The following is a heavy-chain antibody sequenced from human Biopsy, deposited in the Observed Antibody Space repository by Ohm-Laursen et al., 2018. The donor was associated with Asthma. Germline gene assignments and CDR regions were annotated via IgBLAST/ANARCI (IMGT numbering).Heavy chain of an antibody. Sequence: SVTVSCKSPGGTFSNFAISWVRQAPGQGLEWLGGIMTVFGTTNYAQKFQGRVTITADESASTAYMELTSLRSEETAIYYCARCQVGYSSGWSLLLKKIYYSGMDVWGQGTAVTVSS. CDR2: IMTVFGTT. CDR1: GGTFSNFA. V-gene: IGHV1-69*13. CDR3: ARCQVGYSSGWSLLLKKIYYSGMDV. D-gene: IGHD6-19*01. J-gene: IGHJ6*02.